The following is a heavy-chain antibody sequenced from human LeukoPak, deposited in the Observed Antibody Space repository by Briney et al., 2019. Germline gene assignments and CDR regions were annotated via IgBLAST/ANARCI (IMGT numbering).Heavy chain of an antibody. V-gene: IGHV3-53*01. CDR3: TKLKSWYGDGYFDY. CDR1: GFTFSSNY. D-gene: IGHD6-13*01. Sequence: GGSLRLSCAASGFTFSSNYMSWVRQPPGKGLEWVSVIYSGGTTFYADSVKGRFTISRDNSRNTLYLQMNSLRADDTAVYYCTKLKSWYGDGYFDYWGQGIVVTVSS. CDR2: IYSGGTT. J-gene: IGHJ4*02.